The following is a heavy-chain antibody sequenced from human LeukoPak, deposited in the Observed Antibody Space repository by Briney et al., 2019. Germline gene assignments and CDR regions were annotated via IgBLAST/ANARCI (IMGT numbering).Heavy chain of an antibody. CDR1: GFTFSSYS. CDR3: ARDNSGSYFDY. V-gene: IGHV3-21*01. J-gene: IGHJ4*02. D-gene: IGHD1-26*01. CDR2: ISSSSSYI. Sequence: GGSLRLSCAASGFTFSSYSMNWVRQAPGKGLEWVSSISSSSSYIYYADSVKGRFTISRDNAKNSLYLQMNSLRAEDTAVYYCARDNSGSYFDYWGQGTLVTVSS.